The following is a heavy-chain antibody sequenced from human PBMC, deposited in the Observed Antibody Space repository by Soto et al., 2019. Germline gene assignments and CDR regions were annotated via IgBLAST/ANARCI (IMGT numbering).Heavy chain of an antibody. CDR2: ISAYNGNA. V-gene: IGHV1-18*04. J-gene: IGHJ5*02. CDR3: ARVDVLRFLEWST. Sequence: ASVKVSCKASGYTFTNYGISWVRQAPGQGLEWMGWISAYNGNANYAQNLQGRVTMTTDTSTSTAYMELRSLRSDDTAAYYCARVDVLRFLEWSTWGQGTLVTVSS. D-gene: IGHD3-3*01. CDR1: GYTFTNYG.